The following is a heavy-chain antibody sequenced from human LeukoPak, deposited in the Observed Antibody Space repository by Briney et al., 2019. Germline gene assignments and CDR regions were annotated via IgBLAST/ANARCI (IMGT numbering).Heavy chain of an antibody. V-gene: IGHV3-66*01. J-gene: IGHJ4*02. D-gene: IGHD5-12*01. CDR1: GFTFSSYG. Sequence: GGSLRLSCTASGFTFSSYGMNWIRLAPGKGLEWVAVIYSGGNTDYADSVKGRFTVSIDSSKNTLYLQMESLRVEDTAVYFCARERGDRDYERFDYWGQGTLLTVSS. CDR2: IYSGGNT. CDR3: ARERGDRDYERFDY.